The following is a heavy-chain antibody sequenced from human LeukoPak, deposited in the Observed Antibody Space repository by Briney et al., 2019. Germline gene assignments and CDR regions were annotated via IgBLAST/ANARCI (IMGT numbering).Heavy chain of an antibody. CDR3: ARGYSSSWYNRFDY. V-gene: IGHV3-7*01. Sequence: GGSLRLSCAASGSTFSSYWMSWVRQAPGKGLEWVANIKQDGSEKYYVDSVKGRFTISRDNAKNSLFLQMNSLRAEDTAVYYCARGYSSSWYNRFDYWGQGTLVTVSS. J-gene: IGHJ4*02. CDR2: IKQDGSEK. CDR1: GSTFSSYW. D-gene: IGHD6-13*01.